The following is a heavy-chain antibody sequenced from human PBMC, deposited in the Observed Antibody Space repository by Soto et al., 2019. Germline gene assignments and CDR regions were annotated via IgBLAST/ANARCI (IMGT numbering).Heavy chain of an antibody. CDR1: GFTFNVYG. Sequence: SVKVSCKTSGFTFNVYGIHWVRQAPGQGLEWMGGLIPIYNAPYYAQKFQGRVTITADKSTTTVHLELSSLRSEDTAVYYCARDSTVTTPKRPGGAFDIWGQGTMVTVSS. CDR3: ARDSTVTTPKRPGGAFDI. D-gene: IGHD4-17*01. CDR2: LIPIYNAP. J-gene: IGHJ3*02. V-gene: IGHV1-69*06.